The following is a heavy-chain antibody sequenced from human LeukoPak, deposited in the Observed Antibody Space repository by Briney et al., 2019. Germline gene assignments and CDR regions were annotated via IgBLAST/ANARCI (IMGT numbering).Heavy chain of an antibody. CDR3: ARVIRSYFDY. CDR2: IKEDGSEK. J-gene: IGHJ4*02. Sequence: PGGSLRLSCAASRFTFSDYWMSWVRQAPGKGLEWVANIKEDGSEKYYVDSVKGRFTISRDNVKDSLYLQMNSRRAEDTAVYYCARVIRSYFDYWGQGTLVTVSS. V-gene: IGHV3-7*05. D-gene: IGHD3-3*01. CDR1: RFTFSDYW.